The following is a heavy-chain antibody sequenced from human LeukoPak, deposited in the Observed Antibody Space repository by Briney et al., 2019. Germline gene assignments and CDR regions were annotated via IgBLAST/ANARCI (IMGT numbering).Heavy chain of an antibody. CDR1: GFTFSSYW. CDR3: ARLASRYYFDY. J-gene: IGHJ4*02. V-gene: IGHV3-74*01. CDR2: INTDGSST. Sequence: PGGSLRLSCAASGFTFSSYWMHWVRQAPGKGLVWVSRINTDGSSTSYADSVKGRFTISRDNAKNTLYLQMNSLRAEDTAVYYCARLASRYYFDYWGQGTLVTVSS.